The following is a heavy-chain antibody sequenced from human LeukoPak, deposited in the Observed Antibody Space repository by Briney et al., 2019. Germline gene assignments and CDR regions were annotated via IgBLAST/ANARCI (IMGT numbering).Heavy chain of an antibody. V-gene: IGHV3-11*04. J-gene: IGHJ6*03. CDR1: GFSVGNYC. D-gene: IGHD6-6*01. CDR3: SRDRIAARRRFSSYYYYFYMDV. CDR2: ISITGSTI. Sequence: PGPSLRLSCAASGFSVGNYCMSSISQAPGNGMEWVSYISITGSTINYPYTVNCRFTITSDNTKNSLYLQMNSLRAEDTAVYYCSRDRIAARRRFSSYYYYFYMDVWGKGTTVTVSS.